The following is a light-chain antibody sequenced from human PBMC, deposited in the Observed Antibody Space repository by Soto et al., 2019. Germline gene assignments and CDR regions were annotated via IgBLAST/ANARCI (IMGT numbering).Light chain of an antibody. V-gene: IGKV1-5*01. CDR1: ESISNW. Sequence: IQWTQSPTTLPASVGDRVTLTCRASESISNWLAWYQQRPGTAPKLLIYHASILETAVPSRFSGNGSGTEFTLTISSLQPGDFATYYCQQYRTYSFGQGSRVEIK. CDR2: HAS. J-gene: IGKJ1*01. CDR3: QQYRTYS.